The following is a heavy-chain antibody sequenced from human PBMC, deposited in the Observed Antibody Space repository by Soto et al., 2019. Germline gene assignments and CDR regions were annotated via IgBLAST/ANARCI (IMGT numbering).Heavy chain of an antibody. CDR1: GGSISSDY. V-gene: IGHV4-59*01. J-gene: IGHJ4*02. CDR3: ARLRRGDYIDY. Sequence: PSETLSLTCTVSGGSISSDYWSWIRQPPGKGLEWIGYIYYTGTTNYSPSLRSRVTISVDTSKNQFSLKLSSVTAADTAVYHCARLRRGDYIDYWGQGTLVTVSS. CDR2: IYYTGTT.